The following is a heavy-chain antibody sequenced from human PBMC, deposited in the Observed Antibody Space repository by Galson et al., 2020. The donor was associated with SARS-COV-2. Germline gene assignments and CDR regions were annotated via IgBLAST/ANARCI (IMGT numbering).Heavy chain of an antibody. J-gene: IGHJ6*02. D-gene: IGHD3-22*01. Sequence: ASETLSLTCTVSGDSFSNYYWSWIRQPPGKGLEWIGFMYYSGTTNYNPSLKRRVTISVDTSKNHLSLRLSSVTAEDTAVYYCARHNSRDALYYGMAVWGQGTTVTVSS. CDR3: ARHNSRDALYYGMAV. V-gene: IGHV4-59*08. CDR1: GDSFSNYY. CDR2: MYYSGTT.